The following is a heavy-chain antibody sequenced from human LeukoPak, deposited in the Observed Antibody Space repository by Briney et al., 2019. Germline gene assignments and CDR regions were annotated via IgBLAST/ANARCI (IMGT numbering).Heavy chain of an antibody. Sequence: PGGSLRLSCAASGFTFSSYAMSWVRQAPGKGLEWVSSISSGSSYIYYADSVNGRFTISRDNARNSLYLLMNSLRAEDTAIYYCARDRGSDTSGYEDFDYWGQGTLVTVSS. J-gene: IGHJ4*02. CDR1: GFTFSSYA. CDR3: ARDRGSDTSGYEDFDY. D-gene: IGHD3-22*01. CDR2: ISSGSSYI. V-gene: IGHV3-21*01.